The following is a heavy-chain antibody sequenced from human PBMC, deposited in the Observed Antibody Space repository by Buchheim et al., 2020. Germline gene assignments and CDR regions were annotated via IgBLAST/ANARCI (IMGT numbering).Heavy chain of an antibody. V-gene: IGHV4-59*01. J-gene: IGHJ4*02. CDR2: IYYSGST. CDR3: ARATVTYAGVDY. Sequence: QVQLQESGPGLVKPSETLSLTCTVSGGSISSYYWSWIRQPPGKGLEWIGYIYYSGSTNYNPSLKSRVTISVDTSKNQFSLKLSSVTAADTAVYYCARATVTYAGVDYWGQGTL. CDR1: GGSISSYY. D-gene: IGHD4-17*01.